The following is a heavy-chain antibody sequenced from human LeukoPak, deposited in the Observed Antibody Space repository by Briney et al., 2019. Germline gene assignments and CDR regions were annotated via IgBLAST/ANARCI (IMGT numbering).Heavy chain of an antibody. CDR1: GFTFSSYA. CDR3: AKELGYCSSTSCYRGFANPFDY. V-gene: IGHV3-23*01. D-gene: IGHD2-2*02. Sequence: GGSLRLSCAVSGFTFSSYAMSWVRQAPGKGLEWVSAISGSGGSTYYADSVKGRFTISRDNSKNTLYLQMNSLRAEDTAVYYCAKELGYCSSTSCYRGFANPFDYWGQGTLVTVSS. CDR2: ISGSGGST. J-gene: IGHJ4*02.